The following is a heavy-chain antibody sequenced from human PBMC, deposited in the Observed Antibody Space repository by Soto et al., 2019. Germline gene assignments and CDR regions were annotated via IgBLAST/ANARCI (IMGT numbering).Heavy chain of an antibody. Sequence: QITLKESGPTLVKPTQTLTLTCTFSGFSLSTSGVGVGWIRQPPKKALEWLALIYWDDDKRYSPSLKSRLTINKGPTKNQGVLKMDKMGPVEPATYYWSHRYGIFAGYSNNGPNWFDPWGQGTLVTVSS. V-gene: IGHV2-5*02. CDR3: SHRYGIFAGYSNNGPNWFDP. J-gene: IGHJ5*02. CDR2: IYWDDDK. CDR1: GFSLSTSGVG. D-gene: IGHD3-9*01.